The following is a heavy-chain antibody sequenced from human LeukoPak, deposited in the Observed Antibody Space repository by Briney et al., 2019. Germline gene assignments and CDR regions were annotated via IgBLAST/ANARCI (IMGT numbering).Heavy chain of an antibody. Sequence: PSETLSLTCTLSGGSISSYYWSWIRQPPGKGLEWIAYIFDIGTINYNPTLKSRATISVDTSKNQSSLKLSAVTAADTAVYYCARADDRFYDAWGQGTLVTVSS. D-gene: IGHD2/OR15-2a*01. CDR1: GGSISSYY. J-gene: IGHJ5*02. CDR2: IFDIGTI. CDR3: ARADDRFYDA. V-gene: IGHV4-59*01.